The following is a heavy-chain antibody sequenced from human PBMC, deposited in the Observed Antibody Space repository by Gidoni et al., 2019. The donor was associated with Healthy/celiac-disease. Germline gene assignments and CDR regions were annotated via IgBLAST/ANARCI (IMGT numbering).Heavy chain of an antibody. J-gene: IGHJ3*02. CDR2: ISGSGGRT. D-gene: IGHD2-21*02. Sequence: EVQLLESGGGLVQPGGSLRLSCAASGFTFSSYAMSWVRQATGKGLEWVSAISGSGGRTYYADSVKGRFTISRDNSKNTLYLQMNSLRAEDTAVYYCAKDAQPVEVVVTPPLGAFDIWGQGTMVTVSS. CDR1: GFTFSSYA. CDR3: AKDAQPVEVVVTPPLGAFDI. V-gene: IGHV3-23*01.